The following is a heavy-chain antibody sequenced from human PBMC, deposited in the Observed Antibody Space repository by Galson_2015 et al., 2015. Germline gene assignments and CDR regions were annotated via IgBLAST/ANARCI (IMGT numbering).Heavy chain of an antibody. CDR2: ISWNGGYI. V-gene: IGHV3-9*01. Sequence: SLRLSCAASGFTFDDYAMHWVRQAPGKGLEWVSGISWNGGYIDYADSVKGRFTISRDNAKNSLYLQMNSLKSEDTALYYCARMVGATTRDVAFDIWAQGTMVPVSS. D-gene: IGHD1-26*01. CDR3: ARMVGATTRDVAFDI. CDR1: GFTFDDYA. J-gene: IGHJ3*02.